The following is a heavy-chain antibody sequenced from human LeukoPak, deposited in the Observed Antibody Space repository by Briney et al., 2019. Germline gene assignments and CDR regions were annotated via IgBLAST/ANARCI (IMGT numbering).Heavy chain of an antibody. Sequence: SETLSLTCTVSGGSISSYYWSWLRQPPGKGLEWIGYIYYSGSTNYNPSLKSRVTISVDTSKNQFSLKLSSVTAADTAVYYCARDGLGGWFDPWGQGTLVTVSS. CDR1: GGSISSYY. CDR2: IYYSGST. CDR3: ARDGLGGWFDP. D-gene: IGHD3-10*01. J-gene: IGHJ5*02. V-gene: IGHV4-59*01.